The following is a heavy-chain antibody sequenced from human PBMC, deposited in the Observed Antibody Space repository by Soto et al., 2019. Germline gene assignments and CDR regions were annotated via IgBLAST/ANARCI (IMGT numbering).Heavy chain of an antibody. Sequence: EVQLVESGGGLVQPGGSLRLSCAASGFTFSGFTMNWVRQAPGRGLEWISYISRGGETIYYADSVKGRFTISRDNAGNSLYLQMNSLRDEDTAVYYCASRNLAGCSGTDCLYYFDYWGQGTLVIVSS. J-gene: IGHJ4*02. D-gene: IGHD2-2*01. CDR3: ASRNLAGCSGTDCLYYFDY. CDR2: ISRGGETI. V-gene: IGHV3-48*02. CDR1: GFTFSGFT.